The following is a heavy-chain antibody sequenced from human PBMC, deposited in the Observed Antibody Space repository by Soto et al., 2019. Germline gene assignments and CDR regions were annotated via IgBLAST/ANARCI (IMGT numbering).Heavy chain of an antibody. CDR3: ARGQIPIQYYYDSSGYYFSFFQH. CDR2: ISSSGSTI. J-gene: IGHJ1*01. V-gene: IGHV3-48*03. D-gene: IGHD3-22*01. Sequence: GGSLRLSCAASGFTFSSYEMNWVRQAPGKGLEWVSYISSSGSTIYYADSVKGRFTISRDNAKNSLYLQMNSLRAEDTAVYYCARGQIPIQYYYDSSGYYFSFFQHWGQGTLVTVSS. CDR1: GFTFSSYE.